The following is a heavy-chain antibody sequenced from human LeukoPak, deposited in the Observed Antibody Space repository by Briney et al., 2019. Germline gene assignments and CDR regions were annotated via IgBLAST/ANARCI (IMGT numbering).Heavy chain of an antibody. CDR2: IYTSGST. Sequence: SQTLSLTCTVSGGSISSGSYYWSWIRQPAGKGLEWIGRIYTSGSTNYNPSLKSRVTISVDTSKNQFSLKLSSVTAADTAVYYCARDDSRDGSNYNYYGTDVWGQGTTVTVSS. D-gene: IGHD5-24*01. J-gene: IGHJ6*02. CDR1: GGSISSGSYY. CDR3: ARDDSRDGSNYNYYGTDV. V-gene: IGHV4-61*02.